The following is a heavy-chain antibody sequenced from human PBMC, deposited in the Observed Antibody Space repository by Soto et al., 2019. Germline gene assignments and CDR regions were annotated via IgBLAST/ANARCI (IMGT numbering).Heavy chain of an antibody. J-gene: IGHJ3*02. Sequence: GGSLRLSCAASGFTFSSYDMHWVRRATGKGLEWVSAIGTAGDTYYPGSVKGRFTISRENAKNSLYLQMNSLRAGDTAVYYCARDGATGAFDIWGQGTMVTVSS. CDR1: GFTFSSYD. CDR3: ARDGATGAFDI. CDR2: IGTAGDT. D-gene: IGHD1-26*01. V-gene: IGHV3-13*01.